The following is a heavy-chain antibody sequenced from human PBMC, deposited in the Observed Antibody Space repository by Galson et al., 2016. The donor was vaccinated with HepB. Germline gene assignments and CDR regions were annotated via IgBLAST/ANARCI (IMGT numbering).Heavy chain of an antibody. D-gene: IGHD4-17*01. CDR2: IYWDDRK. J-gene: IGHJ3*02. V-gene: IGHV2-5*02. CDR1: GFSLRTNEVG. CDR3: ARRVTVNDAFDI. Sequence: PALVKPTQTLTLTCTLSGFSLRTNEVGVGWIRQPPGKALEWLALIYWDDRKRYSPSLKSRLTITKDTSKNQVVLTLTNMDPVDTATYYCARRVTVNDAFDIWGQGTVVTVSS.